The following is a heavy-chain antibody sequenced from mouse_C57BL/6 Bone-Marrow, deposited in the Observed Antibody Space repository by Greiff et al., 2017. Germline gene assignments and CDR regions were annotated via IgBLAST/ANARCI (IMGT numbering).Heavy chain of an antibody. CDR1: GYTFTSYW. J-gene: IGHJ1*03. V-gene: IGHV1-52*01. CDR3: ARYPVYDGDLGYWYFDV. D-gene: IGHD2-3*01. CDR2: IDPSDSET. Sequence: QVQLQQPGAELVRPGSSVKLSCKASGYTFTSYWMHWVKQRPIQGLEWIGNIDPSDSETHYNQKFKDKATLTVDKSSSTAYMQLSSLTSEDSAVYYCARYPVYDGDLGYWYFDVWGTGTTVTVAS.